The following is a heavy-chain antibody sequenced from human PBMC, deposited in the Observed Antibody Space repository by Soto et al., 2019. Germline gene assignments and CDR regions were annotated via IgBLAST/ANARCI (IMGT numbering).Heavy chain of an antibody. CDR2: VNTDGSAT. V-gene: IGHV3-74*01. Sequence: PGGSLRLSCAASGFPFSRSFMHWVRQAPGKGLVWVARVNTDGSATVYAGSVRGRFTISRDNVRNTVSLEMNDLRAEDTAVYFCVRDRVEAALGTFDQWGQGTLVTVSS. CDR1: GFPFSRSF. J-gene: IGHJ4*02. D-gene: IGHD6-13*01. CDR3: VRDRVEAALGTFDQ.